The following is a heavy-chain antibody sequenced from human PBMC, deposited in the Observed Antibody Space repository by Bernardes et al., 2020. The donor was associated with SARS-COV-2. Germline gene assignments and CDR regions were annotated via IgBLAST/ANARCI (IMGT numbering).Heavy chain of an antibody. J-gene: IGHJ4*02. V-gene: IGHV5-51*01. CDR1: GYRFTNYW. CDR3: ARSHSPGSGGSCRY. D-gene: IGHD2-15*01. CDR2: IYPDDSDT. Sequence: GESLKISCKGSGYRFTNYWIAWVRQVPGKGLEWMGIIYPDDSDTRYSPSFQGQVTISADKSISTAYLQWSSLRAEDTAVYYCARSHSPGSGGSCRYWGQGTLVTVSS.